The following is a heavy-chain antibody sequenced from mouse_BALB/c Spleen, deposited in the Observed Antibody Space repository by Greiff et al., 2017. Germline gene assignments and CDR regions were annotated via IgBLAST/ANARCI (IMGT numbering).Heavy chain of an antibody. CDR1: GFNIKDTY. Sequence: EVKLMESGAELVKPGASVKLSCTASGFNIKDTYMHWVKQRPEQGLEWIGRIDPANGNTKYDPKFQGKATITADTSSNTAYLQLSSLTSEDTAVYYCAIYDYDDYFDYWGQGTTLTVSS. CDR3: AIYDYDDYFDY. CDR2: IDPANGNT. D-gene: IGHD2-4*01. V-gene: IGHV14-3*02. J-gene: IGHJ2*01.